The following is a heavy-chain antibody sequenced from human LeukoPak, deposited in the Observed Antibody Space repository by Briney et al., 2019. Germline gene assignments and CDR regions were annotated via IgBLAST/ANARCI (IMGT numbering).Heavy chain of an antibody. CDR2: ISDSGDRT. J-gene: IGHJ4*02. D-gene: IGHD6-19*01. V-gene: IGHV3-23*01. CDR3: AKDARRSSGWWFFDH. CDR1: GFTFSSYA. Sequence: PGGSLRLSCAASGFTFSSYAMNWVRQAPGKGLEWVSAISDSGDRTYYADSVKGRFTLSRDNSKNTLYLQMNSLRAEDTAVYYCAKDARRSSGWWFFDHWGQGTLVTVSS.